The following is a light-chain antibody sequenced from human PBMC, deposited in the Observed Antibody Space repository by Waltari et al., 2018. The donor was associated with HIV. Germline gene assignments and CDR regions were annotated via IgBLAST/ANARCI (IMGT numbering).Light chain of an antibody. CDR2: GNT. Sequence: QSVLTQPPSVSGSPGQRIPISCTGSSSTIGARYDFYWYQQLPGTAPKLLIYGNTDRPSGVPDRFSGSKSGTSASLVITGLQAEDEADYYCQSYDSSLSGPVFGGGTKLTVV. CDR3: QSYDSSLSGPV. V-gene: IGLV1-40*01. J-gene: IGLJ2*01. CDR1: SSTIGARYD.